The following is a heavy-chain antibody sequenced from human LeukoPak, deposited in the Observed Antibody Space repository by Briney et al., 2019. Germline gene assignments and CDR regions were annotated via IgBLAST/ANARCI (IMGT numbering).Heavy chain of an antibody. D-gene: IGHD3-16*01. CDR2: INPNSGGT. CDR3: ARDSSDYGNWFDP. V-gene: IGHV1-2*02. CDR1: GYTFTGYY. J-gene: IGHJ5*02. Sequence: ASVKVSCKASGYTFTGYYMHWVRQAPGQGLEWMGWINPNSGGTNYAQDFHGRVTMTRDTSISTAYMELSRLRSDDTAVYYCARDSSDYGNWFDPWGQGTLVTVSS.